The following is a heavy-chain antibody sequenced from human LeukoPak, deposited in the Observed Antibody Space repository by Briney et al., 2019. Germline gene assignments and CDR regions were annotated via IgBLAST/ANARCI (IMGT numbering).Heavy chain of an antibody. V-gene: IGHV3-21*01. CDR1: GFTFSSYS. Sequence: GGSLRLSCAASGFTFSSYSMNWVRQAPGKGLEWLSSISSSSSYIYYADSVKGRFTISRDHAKNSLYLQMNSLRAEDAAVYYCARAGTTVNTYGMDVWGQGTTVTVSS. J-gene: IGHJ6*02. CDR3: ARAGTTVNTYGMDV. D-gene: IGHD4-11*01. CDR2: ISSSSSYI.